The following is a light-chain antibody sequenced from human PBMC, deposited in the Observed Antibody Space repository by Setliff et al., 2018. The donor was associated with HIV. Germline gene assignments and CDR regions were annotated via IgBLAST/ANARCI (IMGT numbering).Light chain of an antibody. CDR3: SSSRSSTIEV. V-gene: IGLV2-8*01. J-gene: IGLJ1*01. CDR2: DVS. CDR1: SSDVGAYNY. Sequence: QSALAQPPSASGSPGQSVTISCTGTSSDVGAYNYVSWYQQHPGKAPKLMIYDVSKRPSGVSDRFSGSKSGNTASLTISGLQAEDEADCYCSSSRSSTIEVFGTGTKVTV.